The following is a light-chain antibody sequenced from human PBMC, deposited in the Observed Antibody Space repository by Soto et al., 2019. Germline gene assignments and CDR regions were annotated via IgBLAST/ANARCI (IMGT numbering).Light chain of an antibody. CDR2: GNS. V-gene: IGLV1-40*01. CDR3: QSYDSSLSGYV. J-gene: IGLJ1*01. Sequence: QSVLTQPPSVSGAPGQRVTISCTGSSSNIGAGYDVHWYQQLPGTAPKVLIYGNSNRPSGVPDRLSGSKSGTSASLAITGLQDEDEADYYCQSYDSSLSGYVFGTGTKVTVL. CDR1: SSNIGAGYD.